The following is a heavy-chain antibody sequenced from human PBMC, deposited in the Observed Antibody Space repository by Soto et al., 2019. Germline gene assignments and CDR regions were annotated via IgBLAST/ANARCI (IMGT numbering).Heavy chain of an antibody. V-gene: IGHV3-15*07. CDR2: VKSKADGGSG. Sequence: GGSLRLSCAASGFPFNNAWINWVRQVPGKGLEWVGRVKSKADGGSGDYAAPVKGRFVVSRDDSKDIVYLQMNSLKIEDTGVYYCTTDSRTTLPEIRFDYWGNGTQVTVSS. CDR3: TTDSRTTLPEIRFDY. CDR1: GFPFNNAW. D-gene: IGHD1-26*01. J-gene: IGHJ4*01.